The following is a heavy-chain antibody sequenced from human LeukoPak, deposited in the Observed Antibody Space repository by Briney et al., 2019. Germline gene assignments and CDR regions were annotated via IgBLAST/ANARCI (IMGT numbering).Heavy chain of an antibody. CDR1: GGSITGYY. D-gene: IGHD3-3*01. V-gene: IGHV4-59*08. J-gene: IGHJ4*02. Sequence: SETLSLTCTVSGGSITGYYWSWVRQPLEKGPEWIGHIYYTGSTNCNPSLKSRVTVSVDTSKNQFSLKLSSVTAADTAVYYCARGGTKSGYYFELFDYWGQGTLVTVSS. CDR2: IYYTGST. CDR3: ARGGTKSGYYFELFDY.